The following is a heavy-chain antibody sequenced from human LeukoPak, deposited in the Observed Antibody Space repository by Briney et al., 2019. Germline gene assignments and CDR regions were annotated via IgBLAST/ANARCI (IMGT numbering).Heavy chain of an antibody. CDR1: GGSISSYY. CDR2: IYYSGST. Sequence: SETLSLTCTVSGGSISSYYWSWIRQPPGKGLEWIGYIYYSGSTNYNPSLKSRVTISVDTSKNQFSLKLSSVTAADTAVYYCASPAAIGGDYMDVWGKGTTVTVSS. J-gene: IGHJ6*03. CDR3: ASPAAIGGDYMDV. D-gene: IGHD3-10*01. V-gene: IGHV4-59*01.